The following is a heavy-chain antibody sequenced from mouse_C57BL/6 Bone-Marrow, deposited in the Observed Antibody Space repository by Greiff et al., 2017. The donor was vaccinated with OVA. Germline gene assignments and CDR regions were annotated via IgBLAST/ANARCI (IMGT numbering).Heavy chain of an antibody. Sequence: EVQLQQSGAELVRPGASVKLSCTASGFNIKDDYMHWVKQRPEQGLEWIGWIDPENGDTEYASKFQGKATIPAATSSYTAYLQLSSRTSEDTAVYYCTSYGNFDYWGQGTTLTVSS. CDR1: GFNIKDDY. J-gene: IGHJ2*01. CDR2: IDPENGDT. CDR3: TSYGNFDY. D-gene: IGHD2-1*01. V-gene: IGHV14-4*01.